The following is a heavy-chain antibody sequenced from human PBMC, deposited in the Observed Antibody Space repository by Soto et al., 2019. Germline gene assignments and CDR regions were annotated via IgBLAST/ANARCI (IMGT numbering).Heavy chain of an antibody. CDR3: AKSLKIFGLATTRSGPLDS. Sequence: PGGSLRLSCAASGFTFDNYAMHWVRQAPGKGLEWVSGISWNSGNIGYADSVKGRFTIARDNAKTSLYLEMNSLRAEDTALYCAKSLKIFGLATTRSGPLDSWGQGALVTVSS. CDR1: GFTFDNYA. V-gene: IGHV3-9*01. D-gene: IGHD3-3*01. J-gene: IGHJ4*02. CDR2: ISWNSGNI.